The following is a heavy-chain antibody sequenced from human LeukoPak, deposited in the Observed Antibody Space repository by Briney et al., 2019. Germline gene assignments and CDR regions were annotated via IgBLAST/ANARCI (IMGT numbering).Heavy chain of an antibody. V-gene: IGHV1-2*06. J-gene: IGHJ4*02. CDR2: INPNSGGT. Sequence: ASVKVSCKASGYTFIGYYMHWVRQAPGQGLEWMGRINPNSGGTNYAQKFQGRVTMTRDTSISTAYMELSRLRSDDTAVYYCARDPAIFGVVSWYYFDYWGQGTLVTVSS. CDR3: ARDPAIFGVVSWYYFDY. D-gene: IGHD3-3*01. CDR1: GYTFIGYY.